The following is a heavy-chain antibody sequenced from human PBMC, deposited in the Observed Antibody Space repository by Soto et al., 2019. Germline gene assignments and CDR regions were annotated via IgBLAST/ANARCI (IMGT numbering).Heavy chain of an antibody. J-gene: IGHJ5*02. CDR1: GFTFSSYW. CDR3: ARSHYDFWSGYYYGSGSYCFDP. CDR2: IKQDGSEK. V-gene: IGHV3-7*01. D-gene: IGHD3-3*01. Sequence: GGSLRLSCAASGFTFSSYWMSWVRQAPGKGLEWVANIKQDGSEKYYVDSVKGRFTISRDNAKNSLYLQMNSLRAEDTAVYYCARSHYDFWSGYYYGSGSYCFDPWGQGTLVTVSS.